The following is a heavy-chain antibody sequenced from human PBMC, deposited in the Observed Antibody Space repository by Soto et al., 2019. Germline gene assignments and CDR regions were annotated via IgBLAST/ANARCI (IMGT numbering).Heavy chain of an antibody. J-gene: IGHJ5*02. D-gene: IGHD5-18*01. CDR3: ARVGDTAPDP. V-gene: IGHV3-11*06. CDR2: ISSSSSYT. CDR1: GFTFSDYY. Sequence: GGFLRLSCAASGFTFSDYYMSWIRQAPGKGLEWVSYISSSSSYTNYADSVKGRFTISRDNAKNSLYLQMNSLRAEDTAVYYCARVGDTAPDPWGQGTLVPVSS.